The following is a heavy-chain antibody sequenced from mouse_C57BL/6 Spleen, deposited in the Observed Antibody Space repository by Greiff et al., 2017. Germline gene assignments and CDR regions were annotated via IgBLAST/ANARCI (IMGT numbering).Heavy chain of an antibody. CDR1: GYTFTSYW. V-gene: IGHV1-55*01. J-gene: IGHJ4*01. D-gene: IGHD2-4*01. CDR3: ARKGLRRRYAMDY. Sequence: VKLQQPGAELVKPGASVKMSCKASGYTFTSYWITWVKQRPGQGLEWIGDIYPGSGSTNYNEKFKSKATLTVDTSSSTAYMQLSSLTSEDSAVYYCARKGLRRRYAMDYWGQGTSVTVSS. CDR2: IYPGSGST.